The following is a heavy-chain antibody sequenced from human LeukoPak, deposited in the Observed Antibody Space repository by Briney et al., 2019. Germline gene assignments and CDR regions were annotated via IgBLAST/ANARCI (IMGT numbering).Heavy chain of an antibody. Sequence: SETLSLTCTVSGGSVSSSSSYWVWIRRPPGMGLEWIGSIYHSGTTYSNPSLKSRVTISVDTSKNQFSLKVSSVAAADTAVYYCARYESSAYGIDVWGRGTLVTVSS. CDR2: IYHSGTT. V-gene: IGHV4-39*01. J-gene: IGHJ2*01. CDR1: GGSVSSSSSY. D-gene: IGHD3-22*01. CDR3: ARYESSAYGIDV.